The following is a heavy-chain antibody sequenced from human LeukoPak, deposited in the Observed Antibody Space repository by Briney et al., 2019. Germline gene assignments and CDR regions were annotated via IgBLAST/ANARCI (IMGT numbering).Heavy chain of an antibody. Sequence: ASVKVSCKASGYTFSDYYMHWVRQAPGQGLEWMGWINPNSGGTNYAQKFQGRVTMTRDTSISTAHMELSRLRSDDTAVYYCARGRDIWSPFHYWGQGTLVTVSS. V-gene: IGHV1-2*02. CDR3: ARGRDIWSPFHY. CDR1: GYTFSDYY. J-gene: IGHJ4*02. D-gene: IGHD1-1*01. CDR2: INPNSGGT.